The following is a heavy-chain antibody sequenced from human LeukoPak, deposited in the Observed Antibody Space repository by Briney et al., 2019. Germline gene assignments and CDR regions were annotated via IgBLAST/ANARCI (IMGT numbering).Heavy chain of an antibody. CDR2: IYSNGRT. CDR3: SRDLYCGSNSCIGGKMDI. Sequence: PAETLSLTCTVSGGSISNYYWSWIRQSPGKGLEGIGYIYSNGRTNYNPSLESRVTISIDTSKNQFYLMLSSLTAADTAVYYCSRDLYCGSNSCIGGKMDIWGQGTTVTVSS. D-gene: IGHD2-2*01. V-gene: IGHV4-59*01. J-gene: IGHJ3*02. CDR1: GGSISNYY.